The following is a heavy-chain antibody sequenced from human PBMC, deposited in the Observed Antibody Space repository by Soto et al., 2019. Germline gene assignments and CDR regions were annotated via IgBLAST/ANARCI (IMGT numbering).Heavy chain of an antibody. CDR3: ASLAYSNGRFDY. J-gene: IGHJ4*02. D-gene: IGHD6-19*01. CDR1: GFTFSSYS. CDR2: ISSSSSYI. V-gene: IGHV3-21*01. Sequence: EVQLVESGGGLVKPGGSLRLSCAASGFTFSSYSMNWVRQAPGKGLEWVSSISSSSSYIYYADSVKGRFTISRDNAKNSLYLQMNSLRAEDTAVYYCASLAYSNGRFDYWGQGTLVTVSS.